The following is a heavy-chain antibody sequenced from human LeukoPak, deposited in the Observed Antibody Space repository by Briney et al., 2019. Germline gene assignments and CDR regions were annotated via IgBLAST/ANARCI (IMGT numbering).Heavy chain of an antibody. CDR3: ARSGRGDFWSSPRWFDP. CDR1: GGSFSGYY. D-gene: IGHD3-3*01. J-gene: IGHJ5*02. CDR2: INHSGST. Sequence: PSETLSLTCAVYGGSFSGYYWSWIRQPPGKGLEWIGEINHSGSTNYNPSLKSRVTISVDTSKNQFSLKLSSVTAADTAVYYCARSGRGDFWSSPRWFDPWGQGTLVTVSS. V-gene: IGHV4-34*01.